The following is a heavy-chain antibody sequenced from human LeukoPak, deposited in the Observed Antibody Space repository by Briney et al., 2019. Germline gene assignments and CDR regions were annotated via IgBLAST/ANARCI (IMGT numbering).Heavy chain of an antibody. Sequence: GGSLRFSCAASGFSFSDYYMSWLRQGPGKGLEGVSYISSNGSNIYYAESVEGRFTISRDNAKNSLYLQMNSLGAEDTAVYYCARDPHYYDADYWGQGTLVTVSS. CDR3: ARDPHYYDADY. CDR1: GFSFSDYY. J-gene: IGHJ4*02. V-gene: IGHV3-11*01. D-gene: IGHD3-22*01. CDR2: ISSNGSNI.